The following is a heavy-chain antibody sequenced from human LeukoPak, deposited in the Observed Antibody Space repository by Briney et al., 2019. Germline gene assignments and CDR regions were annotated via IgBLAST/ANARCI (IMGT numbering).Heavy chain of an antibody. CDR1: GFVFSNHG. Sequence: GGSLRLSCQTSGFVFSNHGMHWVRQAPGKGLEWVACIRYDENTKYYADSVKGRFTVSRDNSENTLFLQINSLRAEDTAVYYCAKENTRDGYRHFHYWGQGTLVTVSS. D-gene: IGHD5-24*01. V-gene: IGHV3-30*02. CDR2: IRYDENTK. CDR3: AKENTRDGYRHFHY. J-gene: IGHJ4*02.